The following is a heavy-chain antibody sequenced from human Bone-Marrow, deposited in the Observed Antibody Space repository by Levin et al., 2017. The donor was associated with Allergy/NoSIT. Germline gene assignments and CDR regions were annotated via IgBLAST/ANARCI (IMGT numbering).Heavy chain of an antibody. CDR3: AKVADDYRPGGLYYMDV. D-gene: IGHD4/OR15-4a*01. CDR2: ISIGRAS. V-gene: IGHV3-23*01. Sequence: GASVKVSCEVSGFNFGAYAMNWVRQAPGKGLEWVSGISIGRASYYSDSVKGRFITSRDNAKNTVVLQMNSLRVEDTAVYYCAKVADDYRPGGLYYMDVWGKGTSVTVSS. J-gene: IGHJ6*03. CDR1: GFNFGAYA.